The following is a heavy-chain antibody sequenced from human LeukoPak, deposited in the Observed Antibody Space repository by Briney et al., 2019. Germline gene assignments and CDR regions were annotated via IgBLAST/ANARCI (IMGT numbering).Heavy chain of an antibody. V-gene: IGHV3-30*18. CDR2: ISYDGSNK. CDR1: GFTFSSYG. CDR3: AKGWPTWIQLWSPYFDY. D-gene: IGHD5-18*01. J-gene: IGHJ4*02. Sequence: PGGSLRLSCAASGFTFSSYGMHWVRQAPGKGLEWVAVISYDGSNKYYADSVKGRFTISRDNSKNTLYLQMNSLRAEDTAVYYCAKGWPTWIQLWSPYFDYWGQGTLVTVSS.